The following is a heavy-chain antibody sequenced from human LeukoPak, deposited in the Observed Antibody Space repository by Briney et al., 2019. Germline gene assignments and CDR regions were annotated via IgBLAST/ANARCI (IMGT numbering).Heavy chain of an antibody. J-gene: IGHJ4*02. CDR3: ARAGVVLWFGDFDY. CDR2: ISYDGSNK. V-gene: IGHV3-30*04. D-gene: IGHD3-10*01. Sequence: GGSLRLSCAASGFTFSSYAMHWVRQAPGKGLGWVAVISYDGSNKYYADSVKGRFTISRDNSKNTLYLQMNSLRAEDTAVYYCARAGVVLWFGDFDYWGQGTLVTVSS. CDR1: GFTFSSYA.